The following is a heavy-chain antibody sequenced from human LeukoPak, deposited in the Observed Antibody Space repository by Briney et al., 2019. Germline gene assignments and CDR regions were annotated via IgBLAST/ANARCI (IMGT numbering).Heavy chain of an antibody. V-gene: IGHV1-2*02. D-gene: IGHD3-10*01. J-gene: IGHJ6*03. CDR3: ARGRGSYYYYMDV. Sequence: ASVKVSCKASGYTFTDYYIHYVRQAPGQGPEWMGWINPNSGGTSYSQKFQGRVTMTRDTSISTAYMELSRLRSDDTAVYYCARGRGSYYYYMDVWGKGTTVTVSS. CDR1: GYTFTDYY. CDR2: INPNSGGT.